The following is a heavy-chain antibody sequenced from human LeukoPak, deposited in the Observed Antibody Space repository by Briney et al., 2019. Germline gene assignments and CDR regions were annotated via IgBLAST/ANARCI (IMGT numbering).Heavy chain of an antibody. CDR3: SRDRPTTYYYYHMDV. CDR2: MSTSGTT. Sequence: SQNLSLTCTVSGGSTSSGNYYWSWIRQPAGKGLEWIGRMSTSGTTNYNPSLKSRVTISVDTSNNQFSLKLSSVTAADTAVYYCSRDRPTTYYYYHMDVWGKGTTVTVSS. CDR1: GGSTSSGNYY. V-gene: IGHV4-61*02. J-gene: IGHJ6*03. D-gene: IGHD5-12*01.